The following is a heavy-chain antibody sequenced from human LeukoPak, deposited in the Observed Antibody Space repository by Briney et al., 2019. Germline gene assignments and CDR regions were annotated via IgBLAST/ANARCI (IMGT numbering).Heavy chain of an antibody. CDR2: ISGSGGRT. J-gene: IGHJ6*02. CDR1: GFTFSSYA. CDR3: AKDEDPVPGGMDV. D-gene: IGHD2-8*02. V-gene: IGHV3-23*01. Sequence: PGGSLRLSCAASGFTFSSYAMTWVRQAPGKGLEWVSCISGSGGRTYYADSVKGRFTISRDNSKNTLYLQMNSLRADDTAVYYCAKDEDPVPGGMDVWGQGTTVTVSS.